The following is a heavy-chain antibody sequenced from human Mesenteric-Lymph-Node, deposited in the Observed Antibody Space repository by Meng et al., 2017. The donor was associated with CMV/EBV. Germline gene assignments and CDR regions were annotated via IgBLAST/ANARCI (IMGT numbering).Heavy chain of an antibody. CDR3: ARGPSYSSGFPDC. D-gene: IGHD6-19*01. Sequence: QEQLVQSGAEVKKPGASVKVSCKASGYTFNSFDINWVRQATGQGPEWMGWMNPNSGNTGYAQKFQGRVTLTRDTSISTAYMELSSLRSEDTAVYYCARGPSYSSGFPDCWGQGTLVTVSS. CDR1: GYTFNSFD. J-gene: IGHJ4*02. CDR2: MNPNSGNT. V-gene: IGHV1-8*02.